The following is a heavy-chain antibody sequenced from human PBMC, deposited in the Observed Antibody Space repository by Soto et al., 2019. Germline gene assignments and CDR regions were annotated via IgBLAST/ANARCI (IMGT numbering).Heavy chain of an antibody. CDR2: IYYSGST. D-gene: IGHD2-15*01. V-gene: IGHV4-59*08. CDR3: ASLRGGKYCSGGSCNDAFDI. J-gene: IGHJ3*02. CDR1: GGSISSYY. Sequence: SETLSLTCTVSGGSISSYYWSWIRQPPGKGLEWIGYIYYSGSTNYNPSLKSRVTISVDTSKNQFSLKLSSVTAADTAVYYCASLRGGKYCSGGSCNDAFDIWGQGTMVTVSS.